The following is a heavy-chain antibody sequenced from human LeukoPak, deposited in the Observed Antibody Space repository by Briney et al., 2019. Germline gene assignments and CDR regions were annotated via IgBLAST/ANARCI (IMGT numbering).Heavy chain of an antibody. D-gene: IGHD4-17*01. J-gene: IGHJ5*02. Sequence: SGGSLRLSCAASGFTFSSYSMNWVRQAPGKGLEWVSSISSSSSYIYYADSVKGRFTISRDNAKNSLYLQMNSLRAEDTAVYYCARTTVTTGRTNWFDPWGQGTLVTVSS. CDR1: GFTFSSYS. V-gene: IGHV3-21*01. CDR3: ARTTVTTGRTNWFDP. CDR2: ISSSSSYI.